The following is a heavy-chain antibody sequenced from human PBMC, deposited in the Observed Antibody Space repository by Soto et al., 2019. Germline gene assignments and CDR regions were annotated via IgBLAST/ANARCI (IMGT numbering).Heavy chain of an antibody. J-gene: IGHJ6*02. CDR3: ARDRSLVPYYYYGMDV. V-gene: IGHV3-33*01. CDR2: IWYDGSNK. CDR1: GFTFSSYG. Sequence: PGGSLRLSGAASGFTFSSYGVHWVRQAPGKGLEWVAVIWYDGSNKYYADSVKGRFTISRDNSKNTLYLQMNSLRAEDTAVYYCARDRSLVPYYYYGMDVRGQGTTVTVSS. D-gene: IGHD6-13*01.